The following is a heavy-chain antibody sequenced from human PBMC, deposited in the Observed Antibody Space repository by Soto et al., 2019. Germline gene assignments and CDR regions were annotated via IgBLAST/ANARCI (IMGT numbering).Heavy chain of an antibody. CDR1: GYPFTAFD. V-gene: IGHV1-8*01. CDR3: VRQPGGVATPGDDY. Sequence: QVQLVQSGAEVKKPGASVKVSCEASGYPFTAFDINWVRQAAGQGLEWMGWMNPSSGDSAFAQRFQDRITMNMTTSISTAYMELSRLTSDDTAVYYCVRQPGGVATPGDDYWGQGTLVTVSS. CDR2: MNPSSGDS. D-gene: IGHD2-15*01. J-gene: IGHJ4*02.